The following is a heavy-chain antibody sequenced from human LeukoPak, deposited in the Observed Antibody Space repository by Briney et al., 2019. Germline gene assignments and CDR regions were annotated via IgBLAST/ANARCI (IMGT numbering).Heavy chain of an antibody. CDR2: ISTYNGDT. Sequence: ASVKVSCKASGYTFTNYGISWLRQAPGQGLEWMGWISTYNGDTSYAQKLQGRVTMTTETSTSTIYMELRSLRSDDTAVYYCARGGGDFWSGRYPNYYYGMDVWGQGTTVTVSS. V-gene: IGHV1-18*01. D-gene: IGHD3-3*01. CDR3: ARGGGDFWSGRYPNYYYGMDV. J-gene: IGHJ6*02. CDR1: GYTFTNYG.